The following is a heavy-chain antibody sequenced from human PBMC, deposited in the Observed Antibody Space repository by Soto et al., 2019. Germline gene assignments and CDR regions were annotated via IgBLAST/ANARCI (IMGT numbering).Heavy chain of an antibody. CDR2: IYYTGSI. Sequence: PSETLSLTCTVSGGSLSNNYWSWIRQPPGKALEWIGYIYYTGSIKYNPSLESRVTLSLDTSKNQSSMKLSSVTAADTAVYYCARSRHYYGSGSYPDYWGQGTLVTVSS. J-gene: IGHJ4*02. CDR1: GGSLSNNY. CDR3: ARSRHYYGSGSYPDY. V-gene: IGHV4-59*12. D-gene: IGHD3-10*01.